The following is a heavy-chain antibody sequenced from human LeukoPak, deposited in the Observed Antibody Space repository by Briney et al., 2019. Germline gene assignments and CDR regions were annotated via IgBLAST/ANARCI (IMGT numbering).Heavy chain of an antibody. CDR1: GYTFTGYY. D-gene: IGHD6-19*01. CDR3: ARSSGGWDGGNIDY. Sequence: GASVKVSCKASGYTFTGYYMHWVRQAPGQGLEWMGWINPNSGGTNYAQKFQGRVTMTRDTSISTAYMELRSLRSDDTAVYYCARSSGGWDGGNIDYWGQGTLVTVSS. CDR2: INPNSGGT. V-gene: IGHV1-2*02. J-gene: IGHJ4*02.